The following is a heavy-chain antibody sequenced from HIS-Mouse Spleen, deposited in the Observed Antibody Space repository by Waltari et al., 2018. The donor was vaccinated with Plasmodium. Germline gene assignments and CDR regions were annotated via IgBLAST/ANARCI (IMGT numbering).Heavy chain of an antibody. CDR2: IYYSGST. CDR1: GRSISSSSYY. V-gene: IGHV4-39*01. CDR3: ARRGGSYYYFDY. J-gene: IGHJ4*02. Sequence: QLQLQESGPGLVTPSETLSLTCTVSGRSISSSSYYWGWIRQPPGKGLEWSGSIYYSGSTYYNPSLKSRVTISVDTSKNQFSLKLSSVTAADTAVYYCARRGGSYYYFDYWGQGTLVTVSS. D-gene: IGHD1-26*01.